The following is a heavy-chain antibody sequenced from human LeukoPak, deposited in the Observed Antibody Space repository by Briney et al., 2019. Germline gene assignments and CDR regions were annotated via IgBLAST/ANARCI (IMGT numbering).Heavy chain of an antibody. J-gene: IGHJ5*02. CDR1: GFTFSSYW. CDR2: IRYDGSNK. CDR3: AKPSTDYGDYENWFDP. Sequence: PGGSLRLSCAASGFTFSSYWMSWVRQAPGKGLEWVAFIRYDGSNKYYADSVKGRFTISRDNSKNTLYLQMNSLRAEDTAVYYCAKPSTDYGDYENWFDPWGQGTLVTVSS. V-gene: IGHV3-30*02. D-gene: IGHD4-17*01.